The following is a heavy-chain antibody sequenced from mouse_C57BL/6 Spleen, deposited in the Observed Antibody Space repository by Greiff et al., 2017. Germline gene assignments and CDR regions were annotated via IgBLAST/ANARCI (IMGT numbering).Heavy chain of an antibody. V-gene: IGHV5-17*01. Sequence: DVKLVESGGGLVKPGGSLKLSCAASGFTFSDYGMHWVRQAPEKGLEWVAYISSGSSTIYYADTVKGRFTISRDNAKNTLFLQMTSLRSEDTAMYYCARGGIYYGNYLDYWGQGTTLTVSS. J-gene: IGHJ2*01. D-gene: IGHD2-1*01. CDR1: GFTFSDYG. CDR2: ISSGSSTI. CDR3: ARGGIYYGNYLDY.